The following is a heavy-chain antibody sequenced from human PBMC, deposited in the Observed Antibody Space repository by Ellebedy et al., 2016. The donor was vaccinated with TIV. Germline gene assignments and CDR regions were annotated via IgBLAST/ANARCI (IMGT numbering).Heavy chain of an antibody. J-gene: IGHJ6*02. CDR3: ARAMMDCGGDCYYYYYYGMDV. V-gene: IGHV3-33*01. Sequence: GESLKISCAASGFTFSGFGIHWVRQAPGKGLEWVAIIWYDGSNAYYADSVKGRFTISSDNSKNTLYLQMNSLRAEDTAVYYCARAMMDCGGDCYYYYYYGMDVWGQGTTVTVSS. CDR1: GFTFSGFG. D-gene: IGHD2-21*02. CDR2: IWYDGSNA.